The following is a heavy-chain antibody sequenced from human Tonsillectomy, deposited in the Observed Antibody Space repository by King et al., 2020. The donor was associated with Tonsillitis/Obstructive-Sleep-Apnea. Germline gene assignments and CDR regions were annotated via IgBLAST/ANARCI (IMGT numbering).Heavy chain of an antibody. CDR1: GFTFSSYA. Sequence: VQLVESGGGVVQPGRSLRLSCAASGFTFSSYAMYWVRQAPGKGLEWVAVISYDGRKKYHADSVKGRFTISRDISKNTLYLQMNSLRAEDTAVYYCAREGGYGPFDYWAREPWSPSPQ. J-gene: IGHJ4*02. V-gene: IGHV3-30*04. D-gene: IGHD5-12*01. CDR3: AREGGYGPFDY. CDR2: ISYDGRKK.